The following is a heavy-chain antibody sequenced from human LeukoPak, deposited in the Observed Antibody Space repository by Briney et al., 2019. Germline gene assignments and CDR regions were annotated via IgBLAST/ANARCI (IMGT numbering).Heavy chain of an antibody. J-gene: IGHJ3*02. V-gene: IGHV3-7*01. CDR2: INQDGSEK. CDR1: GLPLSNHW. CDR3: AREGYGDYHI. Sequence: GGSLRLSCAVSGLPLSNHWMTWVRQAPGKGLERVANINQDGSEKYYVDSVKGRFSISRDNAKSSLYLQMNSLRVEDTAMYFCAREGYGDYHIWGQGTIVTVSS. D-gene: IGHD4-17*01.